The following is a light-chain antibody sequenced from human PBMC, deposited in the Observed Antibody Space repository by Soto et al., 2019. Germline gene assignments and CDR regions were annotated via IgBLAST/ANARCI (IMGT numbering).Light chain of an antibody. J-gene: IGLJ1*01. CDR3: SSWKRSSSYV. V-gene: IGLV2-14*01. CDR1: SSDVGGYTS. Sequence: QSVLTQPAPVSGSPGPSIAISCSGNSSDVGGYTSVSGYQQSPGKAPNLIILDVTNRPSGVFDRFSGSKSGTPASLTISGLQAEEEADYYCSSWKRSSSYVFGSGTKVTV. CDR2: DVT.